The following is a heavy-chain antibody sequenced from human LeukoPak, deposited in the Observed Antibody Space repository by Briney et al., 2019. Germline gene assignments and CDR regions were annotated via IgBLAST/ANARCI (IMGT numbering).Heavy chain of an antibody. D-gene: IGHD2-15*01. J-gene: IGHJ4*02. CDR2: ISSSSSYI. CDR1: GFTFSSYS. CDR3: ARCSGGSCYYDY. V-gene: IGHV3-21*01. Sequence: PGGSLRLSCAASGFTFSSYSMNWVRQAPGKGLEWVSSISSSSSYIYYADSVKGRFTISRDNAKNSLYLQMNSLRAGDTAVYYCARCSGGSCYYDYWGQGTLVTVSS.